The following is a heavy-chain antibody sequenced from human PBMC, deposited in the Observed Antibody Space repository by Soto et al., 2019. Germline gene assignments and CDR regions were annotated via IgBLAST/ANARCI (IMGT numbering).Heavy chain of an antibody. J-gene: IGHJ6*02. V-gene: IGHV3-23*01. CDR3: AKGSLPLFSYGMDV. CDR2: ISGSGGST. CDR1: GFTFSSYA. Sequence: PGGSLRLSCAASGFTFSSYAMSWVRQAPGKGLEWVSAISGSGGSTYYADSVKGRFTIFRDNSKNTLYLQMNSLRAEDTAVYYCAKGSLPLFSYGMDVWGQGTTVTVSS.